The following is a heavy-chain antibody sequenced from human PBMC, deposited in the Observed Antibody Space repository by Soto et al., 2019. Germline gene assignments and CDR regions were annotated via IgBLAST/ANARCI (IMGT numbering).Heavy chain of an antibody. CDR1: GYSFKNYA. Sequence: QVQLVQSGPEVKRPGASVRISCRTAGYSFKNYAIHWVRQAPGKKLEWMGWSNEGSGNTRYSQKFQGRMSIARDTSASTSYLDLRNLTSEDTAIYFCARDDRTISGAVTLDYWGPGTLVTVSS. CDR2: SNEGSGNT. D-gene: IGHD3-3*02. CDR3: ARDDRTISGAVTLDY. V-gene: IGHV1-3*01. J-gene: IGHJ4*02.